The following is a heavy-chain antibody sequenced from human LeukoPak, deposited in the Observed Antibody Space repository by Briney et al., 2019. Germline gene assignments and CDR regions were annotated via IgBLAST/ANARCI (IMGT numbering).Heavy chain of an antibody. V-gene: IGHV4-31*03. CDR1: GGSISSGGYY. CDR3: VRGLRGYSYGSHYYFDY. J-gene: IGHJ4*02. CDR2: IYYSGST. D-gene: IGHD5-18*01. Sequence: SQTLSLTCTVSGGSISSGGYYWSWIRQHPGKGLEWIGYIYYSGSTYYNPSLKSRVTISVDTSKNQFSLKLSSVTAADTAVYYCVRGLRGYSYGSHYYFDYWGQGTLVTVSS.